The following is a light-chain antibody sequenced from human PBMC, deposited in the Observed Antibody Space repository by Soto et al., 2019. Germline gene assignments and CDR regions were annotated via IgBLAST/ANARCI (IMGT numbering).Light chain of an antibody. J-gene: IGKJ1*01. V-gene: IGKV1-5*03. CDR1: QTISIW. Sequence: DVQMTQSPSTLSGSVGHTATITCLFCQTISIWLAWYQQVPGKAPKLLIYKSSTLKSAVPSSFSGSGSETEFTLTISGLQPGDSATYYCQQYNSYSPTFGQGTKVDIK. CDR2: KSS. CDR3: QQYNSYSPT.